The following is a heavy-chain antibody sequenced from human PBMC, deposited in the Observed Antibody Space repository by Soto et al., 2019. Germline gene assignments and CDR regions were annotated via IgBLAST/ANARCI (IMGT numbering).Heavy chain of an antibody. CDR1: GGTFSSYT. CDR2: IIPILGIA. J-gene: IGHJ3*02. CDR3: ARGLGDYGSGSYLERI. Sequence: SVKVSCKASGGTFSSYTISWVRQAPGQGLEWMGRIIPILGIANYAQKFQGRVTITADKSTSTAYMELSSLRSEDTAVYYCARGLGDYGSGSYLERIWGQGTMVTVS. D-gene: IGHD3-10*01. V-gene: IGHV1-69*02.